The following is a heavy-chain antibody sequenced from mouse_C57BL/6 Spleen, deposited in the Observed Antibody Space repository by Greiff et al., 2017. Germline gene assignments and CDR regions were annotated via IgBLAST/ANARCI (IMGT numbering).Heavy chain of an antibody. J-gene: IGHJ4*01. CDR1: GYTFTSYW. D-gene: IGHD1-1*01. Sequence: QVQLQQPGAELVKPGASVKLSCKASGYTFTSYWMHWVKQRPGQGLEWIGMIHPNSGSTNYNEKFKSKATLTVDKSSSTAYMQLSSLTSEDSAVYYCARSATTVVEEYYYAMDYWGQGTSVTVSS. V-gene: IGHV1-64*01. CDR3: ARSATTVVEEYYYAMDY. CDR2: IHPNSGST.